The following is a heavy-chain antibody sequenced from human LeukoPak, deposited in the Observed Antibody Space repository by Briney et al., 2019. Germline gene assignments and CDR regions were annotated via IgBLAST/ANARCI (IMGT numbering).Heavy chain of an antibody. Sequence: ASVKVSCKASGYTFTGYYMHWVRQAPGQGLEWMGWINPNSGGTNYAQKFQGRVTMTRDTSISTAYMELSRLRSDDTAVYYCARDPRREWELQTYYFDYWGQGTLVTVSS. CDR1: GYTFTGYY. V-gene: IGHV1-2*02. D-gene: IGHD1-26*01. J-gene: IGHJ4*02. CDR3: ARDPRREWELQTYYFDY. CDR2: INPNSGGT.